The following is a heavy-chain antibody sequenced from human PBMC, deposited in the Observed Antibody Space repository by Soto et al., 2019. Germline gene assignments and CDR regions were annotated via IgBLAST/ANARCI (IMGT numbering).Heavy chain of an antibody. J-gene: IGHJ6*02. Sequence: EVKVVESGGGLVQPGGSLRLSCAASGFTFTTYWMHWVRQVPGKGLVWVSRIKGDGSSLSYADSVKGRFTISRDNVENTVYLQMGSLRADDTAVYYFARVLKNYYGVDVWGQGTTVTVSS. CDR2: IKGDGSSL. V-gene: IGHV3-74*01. CDR1: GFTFTTYW. CDR3: ARVLKNYYGVDV.